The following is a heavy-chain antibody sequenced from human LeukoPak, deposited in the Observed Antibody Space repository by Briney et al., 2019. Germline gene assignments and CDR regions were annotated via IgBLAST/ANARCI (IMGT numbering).Heavy chain of an antibody. V-gene: IGHV3-74*01. J-gene: IGHJ4*02. CDR3: ATSPVISRD. CDR2: INSDGSRI. Sequence: GKPLRLSCAASGFPFSDYWMRWVRHVPGKGLEWVSRINSDGSRISYADSVRGRFTISRDNARNTVFLQMNSLRVEDTAVYYCATSPVISRDWGQGTLVSVSS. D-gene: IGHD3-22*01. CDR1: GFPFSDYW.